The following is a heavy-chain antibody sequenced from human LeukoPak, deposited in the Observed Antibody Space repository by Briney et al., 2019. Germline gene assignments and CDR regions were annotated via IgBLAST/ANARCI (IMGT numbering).Heavy chain of an antibody. CDR1: GFTFSSYS. D-gene: IGHD3-10*02. CDR2: ISSSSSYI. Sequence: GESLTLSCAVSGFTFSSYSMNWVRHSPAEGLEWVSSISSSSSYIYYADSVKGRFTISRDNAKNSLYLQMNSLRAEDTAVYDCAELGITMIGGVWGKGTTVTISS. CDR3: AELGITMIGGV. J-gene: IGHJ6*04. V-gene: IGHV3-21*01.